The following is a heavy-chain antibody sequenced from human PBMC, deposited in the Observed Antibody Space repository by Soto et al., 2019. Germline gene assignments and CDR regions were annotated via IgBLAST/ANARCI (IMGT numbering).Heavy chain of an antibody. J-gene: IGHJ6*02. D-gene: IGHD5-18*01. CDR2: VYNKGAT. CDR1: NGSINGYY. V-gene: IGHV4-59*01. Sequence: QVQLQESGPGLVKPSETLSLTCTVSNGSINGYYWSWIRQLPGKGLQWIGYVYNKGATNYNPSLKNRISISVDTSKRQCSLTLSSVTAADTAVYFCARDAGGYRSGQYFYYGLAVWGRGTTVAVSS. CDR3: ARDAGGYRSGQYFYYGLAV.